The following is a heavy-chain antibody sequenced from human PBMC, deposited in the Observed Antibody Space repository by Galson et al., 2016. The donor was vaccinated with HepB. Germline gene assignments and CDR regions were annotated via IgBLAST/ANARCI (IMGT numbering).Heavy chain of an antibody. V-gene: IGHV5-51*01. CDR1: GYKFSSSW. CDR2: IYAGDSDT. CDR3: ARRDDSLTGYSY. Sequence: QSGAEVKEPGESLKISCKASGYKFSSSWIGWVRQVPGKGLEWMGVIYAGDSDTRYSPSFQGQVTISAAEATTTAYVQWSSLRASDTALSYCARRDDSLTGYSYWGQGTLVTVS. J-gene: IGHJ4*02. D-gene: IGHD3-9*01.